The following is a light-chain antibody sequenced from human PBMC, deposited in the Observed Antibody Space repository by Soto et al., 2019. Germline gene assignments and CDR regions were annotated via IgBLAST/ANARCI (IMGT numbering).Light chain of an antibody. V-gene: IGKV3-20*01. CDR1: QSVSSSY. J-gene: IGKJ4*01. CDR3: QQYGSPPIA. Sequence: EIVLTQSPGTLSLSPGERATLSCRASQSVSSSYLAWYQQKPGQAPRLLIYGASSRATGIPDRFSGSGSGTDFTLTISRLEPEDFAVYYCQQYGSPPIAFGGGTKLDIK. CDR2: GAS.